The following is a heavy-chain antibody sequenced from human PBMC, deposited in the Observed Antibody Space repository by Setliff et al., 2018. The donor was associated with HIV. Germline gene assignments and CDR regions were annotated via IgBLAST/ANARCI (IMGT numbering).Heavy chain of an antibody. CDR2: IYHSGST. Sequence: SETLSLTCTVSGYSISSGYYWGWIRQPPGKGLEWIGSIYHSGSTYYNPSLKSRVTISVDTSKNQFSLKLSSVTAADTAVYYCASNWQYYYDSSGYPFDYWGQGTLVTVSS. D-gene: IGHD3-22*01. J-gene: IGHJ4*02. CDR1: GYSISSGYY. V-gene: IGHV4-38-2*02. CDR3: ASNWQYYYDSSGYPFDY.